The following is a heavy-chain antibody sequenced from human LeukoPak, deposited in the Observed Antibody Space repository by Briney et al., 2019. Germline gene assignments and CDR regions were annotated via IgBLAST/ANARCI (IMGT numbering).Heavy chain of an antibody. CDR2: IYYSGST. CDR1: GGSISSGGYY. CDR3: ARAKGKSWYPSAFDI. Sequence: SETLSLTCTVSGGSISSGGYYWSWIRQPPGKGLEWIGYIYYSGSTYYNPSLKSRVTISVDTSKNQFSLKLSSVTAADTAVYYCARAKGKSWYPSAFDIWGQGTMVTVSS. V-gene: IGHV4-30-4*01. D-gene: IGHD6-13*01. J-gene: IGHJ3*02.